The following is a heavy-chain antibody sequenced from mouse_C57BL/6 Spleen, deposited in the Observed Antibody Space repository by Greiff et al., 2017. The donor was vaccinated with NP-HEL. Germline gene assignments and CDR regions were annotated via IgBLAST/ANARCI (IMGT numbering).Heavy chain of an antibody. CDR1: GYSFTGYF. CDR2: INPYNGDT. CDR3: ARLDYGSSLDY. Sequence: LVESGPELVKPGDSVKISCKASGYSFTGYFMNWVMQSHGKSLEWIGRINPYNGDTFYNQKFKGKATLTVDKSSSTAHMELRSLTSEDSAVYYCARLDYGSSLDYWGQGTTLTVSS. V-gene: IGHV1-20*01. J-gene: IGHJ2*01. D-gene: IGHD1-1*01.